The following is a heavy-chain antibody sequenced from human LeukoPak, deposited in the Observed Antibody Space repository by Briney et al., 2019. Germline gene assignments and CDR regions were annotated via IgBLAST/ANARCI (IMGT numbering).Heavy chain of an antibody. Sequence: GGSLRLSCAASGFTFSSYSVNWVRQAPGKGLEWVSYISSSSSTIYYADSVKGRFTISRDNAKNSLYLQMNSLRAEDTAVYYCARDRATYYYDSSGRTFDYWGQGTLVTVSS. V-gene: IGHV3-48*04. D-gene: IGHD3-22*01. CDR1: GFTFSSYS. CDR3: ARDRATYYYDSSGRTFDY. CDR2: ISSSSSTI. J-gene: IGHJ4*02.